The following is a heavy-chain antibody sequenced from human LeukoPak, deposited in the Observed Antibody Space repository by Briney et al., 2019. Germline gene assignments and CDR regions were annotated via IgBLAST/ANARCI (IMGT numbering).Heavy chain of an antibody. CDR2: ICYSSRAR. Sequence: GGSLRLSCAASGFTFSSYNMNWVRQAPGKGLEWVSSICYSSRARYYADSVKGRFTISRDNFRDSLYLQMDSLRAEDTAVYYCARAYCSSTSCFGWGQGTLVTVSS. V-gene: IGHV3-48*01. J-gene: IGHJ4*02. CDR1: GFTFSSYN. CDR3: ARAYCSSTSCFG. D-gene: IGHD2-2*01.